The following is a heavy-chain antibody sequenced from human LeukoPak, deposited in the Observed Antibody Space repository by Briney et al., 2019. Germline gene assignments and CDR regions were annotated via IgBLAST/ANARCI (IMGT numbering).Heavy chain of an antibody. D-gene: IGHD6-6*01. CDR2: VHYNGSP. Sequence: SETLSLTCTVSGGSISSYYWSWIRQAPGKGLEWIGYVHYNGSPNYNASLKSRVTISVDASKNQFSLKVSFVSAADTAVYYCARRHVQYSSSSDPYYFDYWGQGTLVTVSS. V-gene: IGHV4-59*01. J-gene: IGHJ4*02. CDR1: GGSISSYY. CDR3: ARRHVQYSSSSDPYYFDY.